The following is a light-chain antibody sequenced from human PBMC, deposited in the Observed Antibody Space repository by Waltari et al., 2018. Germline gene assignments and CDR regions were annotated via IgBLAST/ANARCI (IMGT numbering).Light chain of an antibody. CDR3: CSYAGNDV. Sequence: QSALTQPRSVSGSPGQSVPISCTGASSDVGGYNFVSWYQQYPGKAPKLMIYDVTYRPSGVPDRFSGSKSGNTASLTISGLQAEDEADYYCCSYAGNDVFGTGTKVTVL. CDR1: SSDVGGYNF. J-gene: IGLJ1*01. V-gene: IGLV2-11*01. CDR2: DVT.